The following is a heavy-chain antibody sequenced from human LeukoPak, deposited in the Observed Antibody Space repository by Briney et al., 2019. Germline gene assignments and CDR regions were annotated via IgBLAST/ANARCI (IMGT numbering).Heavy chain of an antibody. Sequence: ASVKVSCKASGYTFTSYYMHWVRQAPGQGLEWMGIINPSGGSTSYAQKFQGRVTMTRDTSTSTVYMELSSLRSEDTAVYYCARDAGSGAAAGPIDYWGQGTLVTVSS. CDR1: GYTFTSYY. CDR3: ARDAGSGAAAGPIDY. CDR2: INPSGGST. D-gene: IGHD6-13*01. J-gene: IGHJ4*02. V-gene: IGHV1-46*01.